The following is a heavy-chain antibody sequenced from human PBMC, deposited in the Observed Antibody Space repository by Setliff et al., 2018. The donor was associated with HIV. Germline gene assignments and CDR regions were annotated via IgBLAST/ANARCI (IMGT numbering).Heavy chain of an antibody. J-gene: IGHJ3*02. D-gene: IGHD3-3*01. CDR2: IIPGNGNT. CDR1: GYTFTSYA. CDR3: SEDTTAYYCARVREGFLPYDAFEI. V-gene: IGHV1-3*01. Sequence: ASVKVSCKASGYTFTSYAVNWVRQAPGQTLEWMGWIIPGNGNTHYSQKFKGRVTITTDTSATTASMELSSLTAYMELSRLKSEDTTAYYCARVREGFLPYDAFEIWGQGTMVTVSS.